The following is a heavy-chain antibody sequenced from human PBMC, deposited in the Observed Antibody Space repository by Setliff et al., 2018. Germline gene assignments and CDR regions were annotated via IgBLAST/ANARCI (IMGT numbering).Heavy chain of an antibody. Sequence: SETLSLTWSFSDCSLAKCYYWGWIRQAPGKGLEWIGSVYHNGRTNYSPSLKSRLIISVDTSNNQFSLKLDSVTAADTAMYFCATVGSPVAGDDAFDVWGQGTMVTVSS. V-gene: IGHV4-38-2*02. D-gene: IGHD6-19*01. CDR2: VYHNGRT. CDR1: DCSLAKCYY. CDR3: ATVGSPVAGDDAFDV. J-gene: IGHJ3*01.